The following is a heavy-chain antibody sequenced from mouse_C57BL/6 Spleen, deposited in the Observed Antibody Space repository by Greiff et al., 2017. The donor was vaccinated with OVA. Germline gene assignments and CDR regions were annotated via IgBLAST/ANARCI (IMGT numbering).Heavy chain of an antibody. CDR1: GFTFSSYA. CDR2: ISDGGSYT. D-gene: IGHD1-1*01. V-gene: IGHV5-4*01. CDR3: ARESSSYYFDY. J-gene: IGHJ2*01. Sequence: EVKLMESGGGLVKPGGSLKLSCAASGFTFSSYAMSWVRQTPKKRLEWVATISDGGSYTYYPDNVKGRFTISRDNAKNNLYLQMSHLKSEDTAMYYCARESSSYYFDYWGQGTTLTVSS.